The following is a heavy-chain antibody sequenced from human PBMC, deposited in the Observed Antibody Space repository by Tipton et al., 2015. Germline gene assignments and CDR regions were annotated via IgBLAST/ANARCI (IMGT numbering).Heavy chain of an antibody. J-gene: IGHJ4*02. CDR3: ARESLLAYYFDY. V-gene: IGHV4-4*07. Sequence: TLSLTCTVSGGSISSYYWSWIRQPAGKGLGWSGRIYTSGSTNNNPSLKSRVTMAVDTSKNQFSLKLSSVTAADTAVYYCARESLLAYYFDYWGQGTLVTVSS. D-gene: IGHD2/OR15-2a*01. CDR1: GGSISSYY. CDR2: IYTSGST.